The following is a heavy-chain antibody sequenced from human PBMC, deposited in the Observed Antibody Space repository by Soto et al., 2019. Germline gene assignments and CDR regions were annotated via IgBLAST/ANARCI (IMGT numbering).Heavy chain of an antibody. J-gene: IGHJ2*01. CDR1: GYTLTDYY. CDR3: AREGGAAPGARREWYLDL. V-gene: IGHV1-2*02. CDR2: INPHTGDT. D-gene: IGHD6-25*01. Sequence: QVHLVQSGAEVKKPGASVTVSCKTSGYTLTDYYMYWVRQAPGQGLEWMAWINPHTGDTGIAERFQGRVTMTRDTSTNTAHMGLTSLTSDDTAIYYCAREGGAAPGARREWYLDLWGRGSLVTVSS.